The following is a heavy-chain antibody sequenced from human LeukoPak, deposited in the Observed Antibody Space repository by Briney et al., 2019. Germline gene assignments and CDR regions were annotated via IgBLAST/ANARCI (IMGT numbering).Heavy chain of an antibody. D-gene: IGHD6-6*01. CDR1: GGSISSSNW. CDR2: IYHSGST. V-gene: IGHV4-4*02. Sequence: SETLSLTCAVSGGSISSSNWWSWVRQPPGKGLEWIGEIYHSGSTNYNPSLKSRVTISVDKSKNQFSLKLSSVTAADTAVYYCXSQNIAARGSFDYWGQGTLVTVSS. J-gene: IGHJ4*02. CDR3: XSQNIAARGSFDY.